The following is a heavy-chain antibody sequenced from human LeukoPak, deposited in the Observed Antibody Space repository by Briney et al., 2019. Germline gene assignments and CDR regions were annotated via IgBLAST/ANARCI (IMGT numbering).Heavy chain of an antibody. CDR3: ARSSRWLQPDTLDY. V-gene: IGHV3-7*01. CDR1: GFTFSNYW. J-gene: IGHJ4*02. D-gene: IGHD5-24*01. CDR2: IKQDGSEK. Sequence: GGSLRLSCAASGFTFSNYWMSWVRQAPGKGLEWVANIKQDGSEKYYVDSVKGRFTISRDNAKNSLYLQMNSLRAEDTAVYYCARSSRWLQPDTLDYWGQGTLVTVSS.